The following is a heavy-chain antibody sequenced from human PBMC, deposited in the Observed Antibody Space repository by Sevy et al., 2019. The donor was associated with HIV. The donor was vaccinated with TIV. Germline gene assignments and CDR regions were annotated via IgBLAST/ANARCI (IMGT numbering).Heavy chain of an antibody. J-gene: IGHJ4*02. CDR3: TRALATADTPEYYFDY. CDR1: GFTFGDYA. CDR2: IRRNSHEPYGGTT. Sequence: GGSLRLSCTSSGFTFGDYAMSWFRQAPGKGLEWVAFIRRNSHEPYGGTTEYAASVTGRFTISRDDSKSIAYLQMNSLKTEDTAVYYCTRALATADTPEYYFDYWGQGILVTVS. V-gene: IGHV3-49*03. D-gene: IGHD5-12*01.